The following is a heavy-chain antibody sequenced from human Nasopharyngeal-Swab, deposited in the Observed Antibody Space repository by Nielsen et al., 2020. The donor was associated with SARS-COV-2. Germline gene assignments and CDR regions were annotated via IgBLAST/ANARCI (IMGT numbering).Heavy chain of an antibody. D-gene: IGHD3-10*02. Sequence: SEKISCKASGGTFSSYAISWLRQAPGQGLEWMGGIIPIFGTANYAQKFQGRVTITADESTSSAYMELSSLRSEDTAVYYCTIVVFGELNFDYWGQGTLVTVSS. J-gene: IGHJ4*02. CDR1: GGTFSSYA. V-gene: IGHV1-69*13. CDR3: TIVVFGELNFDY. CDR2: IIPIFGTA.